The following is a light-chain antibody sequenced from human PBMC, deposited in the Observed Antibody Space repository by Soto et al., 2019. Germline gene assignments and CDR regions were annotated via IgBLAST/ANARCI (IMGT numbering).Light chain of an antibody. CDR3: QQADSLPFT. CDR2: AAS. J-gene: IGKJ3*01. V-gene: IGKV1-12*01. Sequence: DIQMTQSPSSVSASVGDRVTITCRASQDISGCLGRYQQKPGEAPKLLIYAASSLQSGVPSRFSGSGSGAAFTLTISSLQPEDFAVYYCQQADSLPFTFGRGTRVSIK. CDR1: QDISGC.